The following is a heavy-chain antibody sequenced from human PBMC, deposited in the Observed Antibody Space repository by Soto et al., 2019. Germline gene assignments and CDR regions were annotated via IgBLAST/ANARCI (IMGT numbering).Heavy chain of an antibody. CDR2: FIPIIDMA. D-gene: IGHD2-21*01. J-gene: IGHJ4*02. Sequence: QVQVVQSGAEVKKPESSVKVSCKPSGGTFNTYTVNWVRLAPGHGLEWMGRFIPIIDMANYAQKVQDRVTITADRSTFTAYMGLNSLTSDDTAVYYCTITYCRDNSCPRDFAFWCPGTRVTVSS. CDR3: TITYCRDNSCPRDFAF. V-gene: IGHV1-69*02. CDR1: GGTFNTYT.